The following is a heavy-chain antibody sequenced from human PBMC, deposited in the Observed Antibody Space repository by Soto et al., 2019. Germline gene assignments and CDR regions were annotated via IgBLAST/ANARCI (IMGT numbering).Heavy chain of an antibody. CDR3: ARGGGYCSSTSCYTLRGYYYMDV. CDR1: GGSFSGYY. Sequence: SETLSLTCAVCGGSFSGYYWSWIRQPPGKGLEWIEEINHSGSTNYNPSLKSRVTISVDTSKNQFSLKLSSVTAADTAVYYCARGGGYCSSTSCYTLRGYYYMDVWGKGTTVTV. V-gene: IGHV4-34*01. J-gene: IGHJ6*03. D-gene: IGHD2-2*02. CDR2: INHSGST.